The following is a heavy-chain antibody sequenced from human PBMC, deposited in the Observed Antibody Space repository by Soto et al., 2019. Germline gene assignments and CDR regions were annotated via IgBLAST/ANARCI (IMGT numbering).Heavy chain of an antibody. D-gene: IGHD1-1*01. V-gene: IGHV3-23*01. Sequence: EVQLLESGGGLVQPGGSLRLSCAASGLTFINYSMNWVRQAPGKGLEWVSGISGSGGSAYYADAVKGRFTISRDNSRITMYLQMNSLRVEDTAVYYCANGVWSNWNDVDVDYWGQGTLVPVSS. CDR2: ISGSGGSA. CDR3: ANGVWSNWNDVDVDY. CDR1: GLTFINYS. J-gene: IGHJ4*02.